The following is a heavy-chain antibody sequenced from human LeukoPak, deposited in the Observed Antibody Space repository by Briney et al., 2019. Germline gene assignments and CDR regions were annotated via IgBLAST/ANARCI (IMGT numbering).Heavy chain of an antibody. V-gene: IGHV3-21*01. CDR3: ARGEDDILTGYCAY. D-gene: IGHD3-9*01. J-gene: IGHJ4*02. CDR2: ISSGSTYI. CDR1: GFTFSSYS. Sequence: PGGSLRLSCAASGFTFSSYSMNWVRQAPGKGLGWVSSISSGSTYIYNADSVKGRFTISRDNAKNSLYLQMNSLRAEDTAVYYCARGEDDILTGYCAYWGQGALVTVSS.